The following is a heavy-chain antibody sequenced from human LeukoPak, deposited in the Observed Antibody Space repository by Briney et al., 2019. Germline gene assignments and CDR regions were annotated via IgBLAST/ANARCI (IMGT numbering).Heavy chain of an antibody. CDR3: AKVRDLDTVLGRFDN. J-gene: IGHJ5*02. V-gene: IGHV3-23*01. Sequence: QPGGSLRLSCAGSGFTFSSYAMSWVRQAPGKGLEWVSVISGNGGRTYYADSVKGRFTISRDNSKNTLYLQMNSLRAEDTAVYYCAKVRDLDTVLGRFDNWGQGTLVTVSS. CDR2: ISGNGGRT. CDR1: GFTFSSYA. D-gene: IGHD5-18*01.